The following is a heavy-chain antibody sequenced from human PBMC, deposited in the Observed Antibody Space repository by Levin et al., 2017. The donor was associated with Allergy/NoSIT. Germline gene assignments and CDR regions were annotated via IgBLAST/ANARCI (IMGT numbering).Heavy chain of an antibody. V-gene: IGHV3-43*01. CDR3: AKEHDAYLCPFYL. Sequence: GGSLRLSCAASGFTFDDYTMHWVRQSPGRGLEWVSLISWDGDSKNYAASVKGRFTISRDNSKHSLYLQMNSLRTEDTALYYCAKEHDAYLCPFYLWGRGSLVTESS. J-gene: IGHJ2*01. D-gene: IGHD3-16*01. CDR1: GFTFDDYT. CDR2: ISWDGDSK.